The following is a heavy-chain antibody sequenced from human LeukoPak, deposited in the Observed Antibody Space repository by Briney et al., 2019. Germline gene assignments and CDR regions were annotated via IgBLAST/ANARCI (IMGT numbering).Heavy chain of an antibody. Sequence: GGSLRLSCAASGFTFSSYSMNWVRQAPGKGLEWVSSISSSSSYIYYADSVKGRFTISRDNAKNSLYLQMNSLRAEDTAVYYCARAIVGATLRAFDIWGQGTMVTVSS. CDR1: GFTFSSYS. V-gene: IGHV3-21*01. J-gene: IGHJ3*02. CDR2: ISSSSSYI. D-gene: IGHD1-26*01. CDR3: ARAIVGATLRAFDI.